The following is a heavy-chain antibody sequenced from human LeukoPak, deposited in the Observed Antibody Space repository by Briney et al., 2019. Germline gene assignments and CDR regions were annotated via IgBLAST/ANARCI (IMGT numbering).Heavy chain of an antibody. Sequence: PSETLSLTCTVSGGSISNYYWNWIRQPPGKGLEWIGYIYYSGSTNYNPSLKSRVTISVDTSKNQFSLKLRSMTPAATAVYYCARPVCSTPSCAPYYGMDVGAKGTTVTFSS. CDR3: ARPVCSTPSCAPYYGMDV. CDR1: GGSISNYY. D-gene: IGHD2-2*01. J-gene: IGHJ6*04. CDR2: IYYSGST. V-gene: IGHV4-59*08.